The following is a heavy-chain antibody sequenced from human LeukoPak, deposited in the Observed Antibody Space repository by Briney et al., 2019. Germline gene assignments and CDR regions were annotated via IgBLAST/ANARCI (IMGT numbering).Heavy chain of an antibody. D-gene: IGHD5-18*01. J-gene: IGHJ4*02. V-gene: IGHV1-2*04. Sequence: ASVKVSCKASGYTFTGYYMHWVRQAPGQGLEWRGWINPNSGGTNYAQKFQGWVTMTRDTSISTAYMELSRLRSDDTAVYYCARAQGEWDTATYTFDYWGQGTLVTVSS. CDR3: ARAQGEWDTATYTFDY. CDR1: GYTFTGYY. CDR2: INPNSGGT.